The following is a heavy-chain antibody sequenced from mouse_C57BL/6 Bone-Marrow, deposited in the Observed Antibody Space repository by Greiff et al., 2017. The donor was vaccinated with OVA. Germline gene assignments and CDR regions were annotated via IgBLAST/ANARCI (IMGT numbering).Heavy chain of an antibody. CDR3: AGDGYYVGAWFAY. CDR2: INPNNGGT. Sequence: VQLQQSGPELVKPGASVKISCKASGYTFTDYYMNWVKQSHGKSLEWIGDINPNNGGTSYNQKFKGKATLTVDKSSSTAYMELRSLTSEDSAVYYCAGDGYYVGAWFAYWGQGTLVTVSA. CDR1: GYTFTDYY. V-gene: IGHV1-26*01. J-gene: IGHJ3*01. D-gene: IGHD2-3*01.